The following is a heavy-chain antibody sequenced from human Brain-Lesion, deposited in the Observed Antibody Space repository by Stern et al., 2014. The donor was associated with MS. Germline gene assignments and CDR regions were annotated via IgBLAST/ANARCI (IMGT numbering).Heavy chain of an antibody. D-gene: IGHD3-3*01. Sequence: QVTLRESGPALVTPTQTLTLTCTFSGFSLRTDGVGGGWVRPPPGQALESLALIYWDNDKRYSPSLRSRLTITKDTSRNQVVLTMTNMDPVDTATYYCAHRRPHYASWDNGDFDYWGQGALVTVSS. CDR3: AHRRPHYASWDNGDFDY. J-gene: IGHJ4*02. V-gene: IGHV2-5*02. CDR1: GFSLRTDGVG. CDR2: IYWDNDK.